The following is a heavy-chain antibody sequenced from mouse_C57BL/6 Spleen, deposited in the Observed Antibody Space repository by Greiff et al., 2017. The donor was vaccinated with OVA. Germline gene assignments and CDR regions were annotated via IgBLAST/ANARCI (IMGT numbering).Heavy chain of an antibody. J-gene: IGHJ2*01. D-gene: IGHD2-13*01. Sequence: EVQLMESGGGLVQPGGSLSLSCAASGFTFTDYYMSWVRQPPGKALEWLGFIRNKANGYTTEYSASVKGRFTISRDNSQSILYLQMNALRAEDSATYNCARYGDLYDFDYWGQGTTLTVSS. CDR1: GFTFTDYY. CDR3: ARYGDLYDFDY. V-gene: IGHV7-3*01. CDR2: IRNKANGYTT.